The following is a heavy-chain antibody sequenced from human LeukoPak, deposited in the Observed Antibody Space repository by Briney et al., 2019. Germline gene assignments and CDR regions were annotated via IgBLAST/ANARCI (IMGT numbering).Heavy chain of an antibody. CDR1: GGSFSGYY. CDR3: ARAVEGATDLDY. J-gene: IGHJ4*02. D-gene: IGHD1-26*01. CDR2: INHSGST. Sequence: SETLSLTCAVYGGSFSGYYWSWIRQPPGKGLEWIGEINHSGSTNYNPSLKSRVTISVDTSKSQFSLKLSSVTAADTAVYYCARAVEGATDLDYWGQGTLVTVSS. V-gene: IGHV4-34*01.